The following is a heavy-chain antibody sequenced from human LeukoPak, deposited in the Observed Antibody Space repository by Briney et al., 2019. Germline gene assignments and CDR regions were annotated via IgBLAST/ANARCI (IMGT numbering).Heavy chain of an antibody. V-gene: IGHV4-59*08. CDR3: ARTMYYYDSSGYYQNSFYFDY. CDR2: IYYSGST. D-gene: IGHD3-22*01. Sequence: SETLSLTCTVSGGSISSYYWSWIRQPPGKGLEWIGYIYYSGSTNYNPSLKSRVTISVDTSKNQFSLKLSSVTAADTAVYYCARTMYYYDSSGYYQNSFYFDYWGQGTLVTVSS. J-gene: IGHJ4*02. CDR1: GGSISSYY.